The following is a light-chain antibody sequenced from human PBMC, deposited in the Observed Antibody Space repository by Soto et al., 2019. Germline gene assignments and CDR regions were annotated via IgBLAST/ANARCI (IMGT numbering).Light chain of an antibody. CDR3: QQRSNWPPYT. CDR1: QSVSNF. CDR2: DTS. J-gene: IGKJ2*01. V-gene: IGKV3-11*01. Sequence: EIVLTQSPATLSLSPGERAILSCRASQSVSNFLAWYQQKPGQAPRLLIYDTSNRATGIPARFSGSGSGTDFTLTIINLEPEDFGVYYCQQRSNWPPYTFGQGTKVEIK.